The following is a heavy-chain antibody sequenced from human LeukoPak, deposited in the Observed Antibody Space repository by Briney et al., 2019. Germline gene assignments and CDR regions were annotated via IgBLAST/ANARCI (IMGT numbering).Heavy chain of an antibody. CDR1: GGSISSYY. J-gene: IGHJ4*02. V-gene: IGHV4-59*01. CDR3: ARDPVEHYYGSGSYGFDY. D-gene: IGHD3-10*01. CDR2: IYYSGST. Sequence: SETLSLTCTVSGGSISSYYWSWIRQPPGKGLEWIGYIYYSGSTNYNPSLKSRVTISVDTSKNQFSLKLSSVTAADTAVYHCARDPVEHYYGSGSYGFDYWGQGTLVTVSS.